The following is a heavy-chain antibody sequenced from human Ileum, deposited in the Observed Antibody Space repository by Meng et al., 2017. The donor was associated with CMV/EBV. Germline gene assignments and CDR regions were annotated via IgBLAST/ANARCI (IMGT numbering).Heavy chain of an antibody. V-gene: IGHV1-2*02. CDR2: IYPQDGGT. Sequence: VLRVEAGGGLVQPGWSRRLPCAASGYTFTANHLHWVRQAPGQGLEWMGWIYPQDGGTYFAQKFQDRVTLTRDTSITTAYMELSGLTSDDTAIYYCVRESWYFDFWGEGTLVTVSS. J-gene: IGHJ4*02. CDR3: VRESWYFDF. CDR1: GYTFTANH. D-gene: IGHD6-13*01.